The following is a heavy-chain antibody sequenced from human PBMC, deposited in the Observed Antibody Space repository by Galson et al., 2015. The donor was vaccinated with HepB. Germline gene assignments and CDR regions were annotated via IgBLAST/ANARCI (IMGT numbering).Heavy chain of an antibody. CDR2: ISYGGSNK. Sequence: SLRLSCAASGFTFSSYSMHWVRQAPGKGLEWVAVISYGGSNKYYADSVKGRFTISRDNSKNTLYLQMNSLRAEDTAVYYCAKCGIQIWSPDYWGQGTLVTVSS. J-gene: IGHJ4*02. CDR1: GFTFSSYS. V-gene: IGHV3-30*18. CDR3: AKCGIQIWSPDY. D-gene: IGHD5-18*01.